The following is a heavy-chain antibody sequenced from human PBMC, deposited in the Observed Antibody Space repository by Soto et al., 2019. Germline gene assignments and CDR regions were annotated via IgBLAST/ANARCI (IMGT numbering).Heavy chain of an antibody. Sequence: PSETLSLTCTVSGGSVASDSWTWIRQPPGKAMEWIGYIYDYGSAHYNPSLESRFAFSVDTSKNQFSLKLTSVTAADTAMYYCARVRTSLDLYYYYMDVWGRGTTVTVSS. D-gene: IGHD2-8*01. V-gene: IGHV4-59*08. CDR3: ARVRTSLDLYYYYMDV. CDR1: GGSVASDS. CDR2: IYDYGSA. J-gene: IGHJ6*03.